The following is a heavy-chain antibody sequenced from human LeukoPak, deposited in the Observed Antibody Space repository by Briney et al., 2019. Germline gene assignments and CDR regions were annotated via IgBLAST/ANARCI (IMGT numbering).Heavy chain of an antibody. V-gene: IGHV3-23*01. CDR1: GFTFSSYA. J-gene: IGHJ4*02. Sequence: GGSLRLSCAASGFTFSSYAMSWVRQAPGTGLEWVSGISGSDCSTYYADSVKGRFTISSDNSKNTLYLQMNSLRAEDTAVYYCARALFVDDGDDYWGQGTLVTVSS. CDR2: ISGSDCST. D-gene: IGHD4-17*01. CDR3: ARALFVDDGDDY.